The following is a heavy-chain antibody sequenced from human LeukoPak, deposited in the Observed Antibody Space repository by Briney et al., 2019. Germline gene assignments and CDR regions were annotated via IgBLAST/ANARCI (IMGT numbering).Heavy chain of an antibody. D-gene: IGHD6-19*01. V-gene: IGHV3-21*04. CDR3: AKDRGQWLVQGPLGFDY. CDR1: GFTFSSYS. Sequence: GGSLRLSCAASGFTFSSYSMNWVRQAPGKGLEWVSSISSSSSYIYYADSVKGRFTISRDNAKNSLYLQMNSLRAEDTALYYCAKDRGQWLVQGPLGFDYWGQGTLVTVSS. J-gene: IGHJ4*02. CDR2: ISSSSSYI.